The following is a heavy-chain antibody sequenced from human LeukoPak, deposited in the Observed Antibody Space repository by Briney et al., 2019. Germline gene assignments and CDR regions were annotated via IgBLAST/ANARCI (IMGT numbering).Heavy chain of an antibody. CDR2: IDYSGNT. Sequence: PSETLSLTCTVSGGSTSSRNLYWGWIRQPPGKGLEWIGGIDYSGNTYYKSSLESRVTISIDTSKNQFSLKLRSVTAADTAVYYCARLLSDTRSGFALDYWGKGTLVTVSS. D-gene: IGHD2-2*01. V-gene: IGHV4-39*01. CDR1: GGSTSSRNLY. CDR3: ARLLSDTRSGFALDY. J-gene: IGHJ4*02.